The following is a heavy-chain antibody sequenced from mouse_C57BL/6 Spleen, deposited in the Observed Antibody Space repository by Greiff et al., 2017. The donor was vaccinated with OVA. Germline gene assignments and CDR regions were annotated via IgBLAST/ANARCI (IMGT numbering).Heavy chain of an antibody. D-gene: IGHD2-1*01. CDR2: IYPRSGNT. CDR1: GYTFTSYG. V-gene: IGHV1-81*01. Sequence: VQLQQSGAELARPGASVKLSCKASGYTFTSYGISWVKQRTGQGLEWIGEIYPRSGNTYYNEKFKGKATLTADKSSSTAYMELRSLTSEDSAVYFCARRGNDGKEDYAMDYWGQGTSVTVSS. CDR3: ARRGNDGKEDYAMDY. J-gene: IGHJ4*01.